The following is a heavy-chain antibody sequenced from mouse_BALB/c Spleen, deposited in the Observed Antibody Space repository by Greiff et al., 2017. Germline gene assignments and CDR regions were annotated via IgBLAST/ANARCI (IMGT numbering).Heavy chain of an antibody. J-gene: IGHJ1*01. CDR2: IWGDGST. D-gene: IGHD2-1*01. V-gene: IGHV2-6-7*01. CDR1: GFSLTGYG. Sequence: QVQLKESGPGLVAPSQSLSITCTVSGFSLTGYGVNWVRQPPGKGLEWLGMIWGDGSTDYNSALKSRLSISKDNSKSQVFLKMNSLQTDDTARYYCARDRRLNYGNYHWYFDVWGAGTTVTVSS. CDR3: ARDRRLNYGNYHWYFDV.